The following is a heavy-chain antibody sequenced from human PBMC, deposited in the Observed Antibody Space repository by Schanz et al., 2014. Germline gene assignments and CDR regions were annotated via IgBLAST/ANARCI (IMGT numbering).Heavy chain of an antibody. V-gene: IGHV3-53*01. CDR1: GFTVSSNY. J-gene: IGHJ3*02. CDR2: IYSDGRT. D-gene: IGHD2-2*01. CDR3: AKRCSSTSCSHGAFDM. Sequence: VQLVESGGGVVQPGRSLRLSCVASGFTVSSNYMSWVRQAPGKGLEWVSVIYSDGRTYYGDSVKGRFTISRDNSKNTLYLQMNSLRDEDTAMYYCAKRCSSTSCSHGAFDMWGQGTMVTVSS.